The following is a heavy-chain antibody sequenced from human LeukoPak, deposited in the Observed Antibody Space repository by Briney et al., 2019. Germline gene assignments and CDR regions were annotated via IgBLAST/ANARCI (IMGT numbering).Heavy chain of an antibody. D-gene: IGHD4/OR15-4a*01. CDR2: IYSDNT. V-gene: IGHV3-53*01. Sequence: GGSLRLSCTVSGFTVSSNSMSWVRQAPGKGLEWVSFIYSDNTHYSDSVKGRFTISRDNSKNTLYLQMNSLRAEDTAVYYRARRAGAYSHPYDYWGQGTLVTVSS. CDR1: GFTVSSNS. J-gene: IGHJ4*02. CDR3: ARRAGAYSHPYDY.